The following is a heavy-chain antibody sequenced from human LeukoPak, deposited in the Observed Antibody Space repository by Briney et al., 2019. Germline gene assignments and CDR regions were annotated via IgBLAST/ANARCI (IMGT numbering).Heavy chain of an antibody. D-gene: IGHD3-3*01. Sequence: PGGSLRLSCAASGFTFSSYAMHWVRQAPGKGLEWVAVISYDGSNKYYADSVKGRFTIPRDNSENTLYLQMNSLRAEDTAVYYCARDFLEWYYYYYGMDVWGQGTTVTVSS. V-gene: IGHV3-30-3*01. CDR1: GFTFSSYA. CDR3: ARDFLEWYYYYYGMDV. CDR2: ISYDGSNK. J-gene: IGHJ6*02.